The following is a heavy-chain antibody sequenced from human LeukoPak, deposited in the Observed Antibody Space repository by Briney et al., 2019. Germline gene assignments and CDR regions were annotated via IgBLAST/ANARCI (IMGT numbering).Heavy chain of an antibody. CDR2: ISTSTSTI. J-gene: IGHJ6*03. CDR3: ARDGGGGYSFGSIMDV. D-gene: IGHD5-18*01. V-gene: IGHV3-48*03. Sequence: GGSLRLSCAASGFIFGSYEMNWVRQAPGKGLEWVSYISTSTSTIYYADSVKGRFTISRENARNSLYLQMNSLRAEDTAVYYCARDGGGGYSFGSIMDVWGKGTTVTVSS. CDR1: GFIFGSYE.